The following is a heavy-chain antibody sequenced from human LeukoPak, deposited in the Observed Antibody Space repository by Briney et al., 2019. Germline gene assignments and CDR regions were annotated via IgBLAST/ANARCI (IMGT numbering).Heavy chain of an antibody. J-gene: IGHJ4*02. D-gene: IGHD2-2*01. CDR1: GFIFSSYS. V-gene: IGHV3-21*01. Sequence: AGGSLRLSCAASGFIFSSYSMNWVRQAPGKGLEWVSSISSSSSDIYHADSVKGRFTISRDNAKNALYLQMNSLRAEDTAIYYCARDCGITSCSLFDHWGQGILVTVSS. CDR2: ISSSSSDI. CDR3: ARDCGITSCSLFDH.